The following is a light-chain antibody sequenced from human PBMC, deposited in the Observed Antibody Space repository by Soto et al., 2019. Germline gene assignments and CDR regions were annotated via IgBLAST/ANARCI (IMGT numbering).Light chain of an antibody. CDR3: QVWDTTSDHPI. Sequence: SYELTQTPSVPVAPGQTASITCEGENIGSQSVHWYQRKPGQAPVLVVYDDNDRPSGIPERFSGTNSGNTATLTISRVEAGDEADYSCQVWDTTSDHPIFGGGTKVTVL. J-gene: IGLJ2*01. V-gene: IGLV3-21*02. CDR2: DDN. CDR1: NIGSQS.